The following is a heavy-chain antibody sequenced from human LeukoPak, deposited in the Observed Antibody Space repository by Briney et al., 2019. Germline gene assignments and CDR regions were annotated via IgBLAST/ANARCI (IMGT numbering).Heavy chain of an antibody. CDR1: GFTFSNYAM. CDR3: ARNMVRGVIISYFDY. CDR2: IYHSGST. Sequence: PGGSLRLSCAASGFTFSNYAMSWVRQPPGKGLEWIGEIYHSGSTNYNPSLKSRVTISVDKSKNQFSLKLSSVTAADTAVYYCARNMVRGVIISYFDYWGQGTLVTVSS. J-gene: IGHJ4*02. D-gene: IGHD3-10*01. V-gene: IGHV4-4*02.